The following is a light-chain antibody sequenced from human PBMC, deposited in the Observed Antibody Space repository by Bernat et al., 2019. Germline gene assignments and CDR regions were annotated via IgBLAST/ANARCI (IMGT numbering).Light chain of an antibody. CDR1: QSISSY. CDR3: QQSYSTPWT. CDR2: AAS. Sequence: DIQTTQSPSSLSASVGDRVTITCRASQSISSYLNWYQQKPGKAPKLLIYAASSLQSGVPSRFSGSGSGTDFTLTISSLQPEDFATYYCQQSYSTPWTCGQGTKVEIK. J-gene: IGKJ1*01. V-gene: IGKV1-39*01.